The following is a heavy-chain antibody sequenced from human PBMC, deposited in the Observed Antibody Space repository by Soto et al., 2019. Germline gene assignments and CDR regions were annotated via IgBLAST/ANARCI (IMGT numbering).Heavy chain of an antibody. D-gene: IGHD1-26*01. CDR1: GGSISSYY. Sequence: PSETLSLTCTVSGGSISSYYWSWIRQPPGKGLEWIVYIYYSGSTNYNPSLKSRATISVDTSKNQFSLRLSSVTAADTAVYYCARGTIEQWDYFDYWGQGTLVTVSS. V-gene: IGHV4-59*01. CDR3: ARGTIEQWDYFDY. J-gene: IGHJ4*02. CDR2: IYYSGST.